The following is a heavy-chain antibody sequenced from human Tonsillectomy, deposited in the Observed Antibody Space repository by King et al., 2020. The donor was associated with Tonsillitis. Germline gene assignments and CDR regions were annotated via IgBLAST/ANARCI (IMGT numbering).Heavy chain of an antibody. Sequence: DVQLVESGGGLVQPGGSLRLSCAASGFTFTAYWMTWVRQAPGKGLEWVANINPDVSQIYYVDSVKGRFTISRDNAKNSLYLEMNSLRPEDTAVYYCVASMDVWGQGTTVTVSS. CDR3: VASMDV. V-gene: IGHV3-7*01. CDR2: INPDVSQI. CDR1: GFTFTAYW. J-gene: IGHJ6*02.